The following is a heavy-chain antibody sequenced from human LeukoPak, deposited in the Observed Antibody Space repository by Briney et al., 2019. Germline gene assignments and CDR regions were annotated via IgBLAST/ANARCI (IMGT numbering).Heavy chain of an antibody. CDR3: ARSANPATAFDY. CDR1: GYTFTGYY. J-gene: IGHJ4*02. CDR2: INPNSGGT. Sequence: ASVKVSCKASGYTFTGYYMHWVRQAPGQGLEWMGWINPNSGGTNYAQNFQGRVTMTRDTSISTAYMELSRLRSHDTAVYYCARSANPATAFDYWGQGTLVTVSS. D-gene: IGHD2-21*02. V-gene: IGHV1-2*02.